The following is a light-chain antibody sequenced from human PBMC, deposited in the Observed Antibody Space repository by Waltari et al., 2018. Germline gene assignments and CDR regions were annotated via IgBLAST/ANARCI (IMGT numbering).Light chain of an antibody. Sequence: QSALTQPASVSGSPGQSITISCTGTSSDIAAYNFVSWYQKHPGKAPKVMIYDVNNRPSGVSSRFSGSQSVNTASLTISGLQAEDEADYYCSSYTTGSTRYVFGSGTKVTVL. CDR3: SSYTTGSTRYV. CDR2: DVN. CDR1: SSDIAAYNF. J-gene: IGLJ1*01. V-gene: IGLV2-14*03.